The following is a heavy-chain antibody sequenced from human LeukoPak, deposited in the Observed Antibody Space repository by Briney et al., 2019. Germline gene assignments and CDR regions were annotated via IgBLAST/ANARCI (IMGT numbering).Heavy chain of an antibody. V-gene: IGHV4-59*01. Sequence: SETLSLTCTVSGGSLSHYFWSWIRQPPGKGPEWIGSVYFSGSTNYNPSLMSRVTISIDTSKNHFSLKLDSVTAADTAVYFCARTNYHYDSNIESYRPTHFDHWGQGSLVTVSS. J-gene: IGHJ4*02. CDR3: ARTNYHYDSNIESYRPTHFDH. CDR2: VYFSGST. D-gene: IGHD3-16*01. CDR1: GGSLSHYF.